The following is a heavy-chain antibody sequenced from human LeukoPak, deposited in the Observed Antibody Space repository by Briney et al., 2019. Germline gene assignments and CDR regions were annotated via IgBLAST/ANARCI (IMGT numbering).Heavy chain of an antibody. D-gene: IGHD3-3*01. CDR2: FYYSGST. CDR1: GGSISSSSYY. V-gene: IGHV4-39*07. J-gene: IGHJ6*02. Sequence: PSETLSLTCTVSGGSISSSSYYWGWIRQPPGKGLEWIGTFYYSGSTYYNPSLKSRVTISVDTSKNQFSLKLSSVTAADTAVYYCARGTGIRFLEWSGTLREYYYYYYGMDVWGQGTTVTVSS. CDR3: ARGTGIRFLEWSGTLREYYYYYYGMDV.